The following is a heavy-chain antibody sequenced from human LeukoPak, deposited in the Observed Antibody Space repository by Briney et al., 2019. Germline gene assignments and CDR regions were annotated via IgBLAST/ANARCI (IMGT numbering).Heavy chain of an antibody. V-gene: IGHV3-30*02. CDR3: AKRHYYDSSGYRD. D-gene: IGHD3-22*01. J-gene: IGHJ4*02. CDR2: IRYDGSNK. CDR1: GFTFSSYG. Sequence: PGGSLRLSCAASGFTFSSYGMHWVRQAPGKGLEWVAFIRYDGSNKYYADSVKGRFTISRDNSKNTLYLQMNSLRAEDTAVYYCAKRHYYDSSGYRDWGQGTLVTVSS.